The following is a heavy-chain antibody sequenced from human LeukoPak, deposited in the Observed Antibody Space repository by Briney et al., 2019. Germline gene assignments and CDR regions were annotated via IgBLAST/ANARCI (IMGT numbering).Heavy chain of an antibody. CDR3: ATESGSYSP. J-gene: IGHJ5*02. V-gene: IGHV4-39*07. Sequence: SETLSLTCTVSGGSISSSGYYWGCIRQPPGKGLEWIGSIYYSGSTYYNPSLKSRVTISVDTSKNQFSLKLSSVTAADTAVYYCATESGSYSPWGQGTLVTVSS. D-gene: IGHD1-26*01. CDR2: IYYSGST. CDR1: GGSISSSGYY.